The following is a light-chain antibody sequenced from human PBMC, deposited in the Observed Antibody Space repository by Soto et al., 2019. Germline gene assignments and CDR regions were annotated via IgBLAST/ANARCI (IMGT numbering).Light chain of an antibody. CDR2: DAS. CDR1: QSVRNSL. V-gene: IGKV3-20*01. J-gene: IGKJ1*01. CDR3: HQYDSIVQT. Sequence: EIVLTQSPGTLSLSPGERATLSCRASQSVRNSLLAWYQQKPGQPPRLLIYDASTRATATPDRFSGSGSGTDFTLTISRLEPEDFAVYYCHQYDSIVQTIGQVTKVEI.